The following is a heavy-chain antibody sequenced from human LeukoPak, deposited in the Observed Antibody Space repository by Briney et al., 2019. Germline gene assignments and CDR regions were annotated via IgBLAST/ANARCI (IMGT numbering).Heavy chain of an antibody. J-gene: IGHJ4*02. D-gene: IGHD2-8*01. Sequence: PGGSLRLSCAASGFTFSVYEMNWVRQAQGKGPEWVSYISASGSTEKYADSVKGRFTISRDNAKSSLYLQMNSLRVEDTAVYCCARGRGNDIWGQGTLVAVSS. CDR1: GFTFSVYE. V-gene: IGHV3-48*03. CDR3: ARGRGNDI. CDR2: ISASGSTE.